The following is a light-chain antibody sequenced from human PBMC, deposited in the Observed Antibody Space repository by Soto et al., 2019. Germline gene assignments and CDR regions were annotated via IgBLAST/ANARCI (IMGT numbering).Light chain of an antibody. CDR2: SAS. CDR1: RGISSY. V-gene: IGKV1-9*01. CDR3: QQLNSYPQT. Sequence: IQLTQSPSSQSASVGDRVTITCQASRGISSYLAWYQQKPGKAPKLLVYSASTLQSGVPSRFSGSGSGPDFTLNISSLQPEDSETYLCQQLNSYPQTFGQGTRLEIK. J-gene: IGKJ5*01.